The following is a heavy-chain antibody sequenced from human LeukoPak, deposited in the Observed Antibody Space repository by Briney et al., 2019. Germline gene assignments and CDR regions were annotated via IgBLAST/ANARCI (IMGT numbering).Heavy chain of an antibody. CDR3: ARDRGDSLVGADFDS. J-gene: IGHJ4*02. Sequence: GGSLRLSCAASGFTFSSYAMHWVRQAPGKGLEWISFINIWGSPTYYADSMKGRFTISRDNAKNSIFLQMNNLRVEDTAVYYCARDRGDSLVGADFDSWGQGILVTVSS. CDR1: GFTFSSYA. CDR2: INIWGSPT. D-gene: IGHD1-26*01. V-gene: IGHV3-48*01.